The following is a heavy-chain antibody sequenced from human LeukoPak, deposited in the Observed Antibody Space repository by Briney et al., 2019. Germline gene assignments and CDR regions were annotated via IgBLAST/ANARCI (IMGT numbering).Heavy chain of an antibody. CDR1: GYTFSSYD. CDR3: ARNPDVWQGYYYYGMDV. CDR2: IGTAGDT. V-gene: IGHV3-13*01. Sequence: GGSLRLSCAASGYTFSSYDMHWVRQATGKGLEWVSAIGTAGDTYYPGSVKGRFTISRENAKNSLYLQMDSLRARDTAVYYCARNPDVWQGYYYYGMDVWGQGTTVTVSS. J-gene: IGHJ6*02.